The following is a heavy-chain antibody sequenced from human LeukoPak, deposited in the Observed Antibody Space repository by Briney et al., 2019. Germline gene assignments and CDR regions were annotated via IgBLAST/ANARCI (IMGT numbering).Heavy chain of an antibody. V-gene: IGHV4-59*12. CDR2: IYYSGST. CDR1: GGSISSYY. CDR3: VRDVDTWFDY. J-gene: IGHJ4*02. D-gene: IGHD2-21*01. Sequence: SSETLSLTCTVSGGSISSYYWSWIRQPPGKGLEWIGYIYYSGSTNYNPSLKSRVTISIDTSKNQFSLEMSSVTAADTAVYYCVRDVDTWFDYWGQGTLVTVSS.